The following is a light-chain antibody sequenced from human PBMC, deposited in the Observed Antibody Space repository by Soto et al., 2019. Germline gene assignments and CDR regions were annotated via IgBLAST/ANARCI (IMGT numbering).Light chain of an antibody. CDR2: GAS. J-gene: IGKJ1*01. Sequence: ETVLTQSPGTLSLSPGERVTLSCRASQSVCNRCLAWYQQKPGQSPRLLIYGASTRATGIPDRFSGSGSGTDFTLTISRLEPEDFAMYYCQHYGTTPWTFGQGTKVGIK. CDR3: QHYGTTPWT. CDR1: QSVCNRC. V-gene: IGKV3-20*01.